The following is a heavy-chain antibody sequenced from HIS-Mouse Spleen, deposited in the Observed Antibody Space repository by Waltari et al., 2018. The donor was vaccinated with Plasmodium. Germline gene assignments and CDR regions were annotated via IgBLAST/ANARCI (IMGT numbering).Heavy chain of an antibody. CDR2: IYYSGST. CDR3: ARGGYSSSSYYFDY. V-gene: IGHV4-59*01. Sequence: QVQLQESGPGLVKPSETLSLTCTVSGGSISSYYWSWIRQPPGKGLEWIAYIYYSGSTNYNPSLKSRVTISVDTSKNPFSLKLSSVTAADTAVFYCARGGYSSSSYYFDYWGQGTLVTVSS. CDR1: GGSISSYY. J-gene: IGHJ4*02. D-gene: IGHD6-6*01.